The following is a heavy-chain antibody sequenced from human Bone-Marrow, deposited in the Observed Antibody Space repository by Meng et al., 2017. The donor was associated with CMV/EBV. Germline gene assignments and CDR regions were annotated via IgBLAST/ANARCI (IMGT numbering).Heavy chain of an antibody. CDR3: ASSGDKDYFDY. CDR1: GYTFNSYG. J-gene: IGHJ4*02. D-gene: IGHD1-26*01. CDR2: ISGYDGRT. Sequence: ASVKVSCKASGYTFNSYGISWVRQAPGQGLEWMGWISGYDGRTNYGQKFQGRVTMTTDTSTSTAYMELRSLRSDDTAVYYCASSGDKDYFDYWGQGTLVSVSS. V-gene: IGHV1-18*01.